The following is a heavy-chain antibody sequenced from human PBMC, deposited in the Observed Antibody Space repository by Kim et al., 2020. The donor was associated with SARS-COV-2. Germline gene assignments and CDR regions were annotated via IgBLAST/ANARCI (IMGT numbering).Heavy chain of an antibody. V-gene: IGHV3-23*01. CDR1: GFTFSNYG. J-gene: IGHJ4*02. CDR2: IGATGGNK. D-gene: IGHD6-25*01. Sequence: GGSLRLSCAASGFTFSNYGMGWVRQAPGKGLEWVSTIGATGGNKYSADSVKGRFTASSDNSENTLYLQMNRQRADDTAIYYCAKFLPRAAQAFDYWGQGALVTVSS. CDR3: AKFLPRAAQAFDY.